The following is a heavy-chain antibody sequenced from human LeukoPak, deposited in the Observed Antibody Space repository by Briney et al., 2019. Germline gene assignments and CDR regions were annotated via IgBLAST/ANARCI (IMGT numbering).Heavy chain of an antibody. D-gene: IGHD3-10*01. CDR2: ISPSGDIT. CDR1: GFSFSSYA. CDR3: AKDDAWLRFGE. Sequence: GGSLRLSCAASGFSFSSYAINWVRQAPGKGLEWVSGISPSGDITYYADSVKGRFTISRDNSKNTLYLEVISLTAEDTAVYYCAKDDAWLRFGEWSQGTLVTVSS. J-gene: IGHJ4*02. V-gene: IGHV3-23*01.